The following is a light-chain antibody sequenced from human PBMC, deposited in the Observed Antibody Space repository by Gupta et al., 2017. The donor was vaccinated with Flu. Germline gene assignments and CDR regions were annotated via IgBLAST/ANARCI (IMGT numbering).Light chain of an antibody. V-gene: IGKV3-11*01. CDR3: QQRNNWLFT. J-gene: IGKJ2*01. CDR2: DVS. CDR1: QSVGIF. Sequence: VVTQSPATLSLSPGERGTLSCRTSQSVGIFLAWYQQKPGQAPRLLMYDVSTRAPGIPPRFSGSGSETEFTLTISRREPEDCAVYCCQQRNNWLFTFGQGTRLDIK.